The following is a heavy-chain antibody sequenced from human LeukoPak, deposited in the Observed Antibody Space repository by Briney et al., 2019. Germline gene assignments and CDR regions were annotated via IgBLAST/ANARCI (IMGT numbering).Heavy chain of an antibody. CDR1: GYTFTSYG. D-gene: IGHD6-13*01. CDR3: ARARGEYSSSLDYYYYGMDV. V-gene: IGHV1-18*01. J-gene: IGHJ6*02. CDR2: ISAYNGNT. Sequence: ASVKVFCKASGYTFTSYGISWVRQAPGQGLEWMGWISAYNGNTNYAQKLQGRVTMTTDTSTSTAYMELRSLRSDDTAVYYCARARGEYSSSLDYYYYGMDVWGQGTTVTVSS.